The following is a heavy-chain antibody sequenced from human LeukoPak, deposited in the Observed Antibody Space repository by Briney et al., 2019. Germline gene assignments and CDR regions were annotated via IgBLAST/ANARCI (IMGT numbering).Heavy chain of an antibody. CDR2: IKQDGSEK. CDR1: GFTFSSYW. D-gene: IGHD3-9*01. Sequence: PGGSLRLSCAASGFTFSSYWMSWVRQAPGKGLEWVANIKQDGSEKYYVDSVKGRFTISRDNAKNSLYLQMSSLRAEDTAVYYCARAEKVEYYDILTGYHYYYYYMDVWGKGTTVTVSS. J-gene: IGHJ6*03. CDR3: ARAEKVEYYDILTGYHYYYYYMDV. V-gene: IGHV3-7*01.